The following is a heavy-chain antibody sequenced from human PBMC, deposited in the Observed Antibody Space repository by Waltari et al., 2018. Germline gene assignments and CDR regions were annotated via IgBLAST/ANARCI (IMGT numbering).Heavy chain of an antibody. V-gene: IGHV4-39*07. CDR1: GGSISSSSYY. D-gene: IGHD1-26*01. Sequence: QLQLQESGPGLVKPSETLSLTCTVSGGSISSSSYYWGWIRQPPGKGLEWIGSIYYSGSTYDNPSLKGRVTISVDTSKNQFSLKLSSVTAADTAVYYCASGRIVGATTPKYYFDYWGQGTLVTVSS. CDR2: IYYSGST. J-gene: IGHJ4*02. CDR3: ASGRIVGATTPKYYFDY.